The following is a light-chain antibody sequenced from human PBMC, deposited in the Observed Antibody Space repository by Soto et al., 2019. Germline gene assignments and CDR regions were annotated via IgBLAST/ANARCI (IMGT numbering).Light chain of an antibody. Sequence: VISMTQSPSLLSASTGDRVTLSCRVSPGVSNFLAWYLQKPGKAPKLLIYAASTLQTGVPSRFSGSGSGTDFTLTISNLQSEDFAIYYCQQYYSFPWTFRQGTKVEIK. CDR1: PGVSNF. J-gene: IGKJ1*01. V-gene: IGKV1D-8*01. CDR2: AAS. CDR3: QQYYSFPWT.